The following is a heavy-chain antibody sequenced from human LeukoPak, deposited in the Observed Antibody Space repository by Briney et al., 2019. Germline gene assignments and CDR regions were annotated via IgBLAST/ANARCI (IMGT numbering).Heavy chain of an antibody. D-gene: IGHD5-18*01. CDR2: MNPNSGNT. V-gene: IGHV1-8*01. J-gene: IGHJ4*02. Sequence: ASVKVSCKASGYTFTSYDINWVRQATGQGLEWMGWMNPNSGNTGYAQKFQGRVTMTRNTSISTANMELSSLRSEDTAVYYCASNGYSYGTFDYWGQGTLVTVSS. CDR1: GYTFTSYD. CDR3: ASNGYSYGTFDY.